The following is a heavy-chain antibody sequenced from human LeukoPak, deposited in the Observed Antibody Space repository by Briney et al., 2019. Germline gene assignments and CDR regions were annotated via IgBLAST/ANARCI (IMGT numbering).Heavy chain of an antibody. J-gene: IGHJ4*02. Sequence: GGSLRLSCAASGFTFSNYVMSWVRQAPEKVLEWVSVISHSGGSTYYADSVKGRFTISRDNSKNTLYLQMSSLRADDTAVYYCARRTYSTDQYYFDYWGQGTLVTVSS. V-gene: IGHV3-23*01. CDR1: GFTFSNYV. CDR3: ARRTYSTDQYYFDY. D-gene: IGHD6-13*01. CDR2: ISHSGGST.